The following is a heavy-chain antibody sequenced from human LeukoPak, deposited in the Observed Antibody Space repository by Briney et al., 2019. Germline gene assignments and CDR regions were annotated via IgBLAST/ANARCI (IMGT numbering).Heavy chain of an antibody. V-gene: IGHV1-69*13. Sequence: ASVKVSCKASGGTFSSYAISWVRQAPGQGLEWMGRIIPIFGTTNYAQKFQGRVTITADGSTSTAYMQLSSLRSEDTAVYYCARDLVWGISAAAYFDYWGQGTLVTVSS. CDR2: IIPIFGTT. CDR1: GGTFSSYA. CDR3: ARDLVWGISAAAYFDY. D-gene: IGHD6-13*01. J-gene: IGHJ4*02.